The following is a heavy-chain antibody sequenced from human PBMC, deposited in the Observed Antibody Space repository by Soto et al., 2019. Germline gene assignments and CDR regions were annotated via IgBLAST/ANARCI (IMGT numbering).Heavy chain of an antibody. CDR2: IYYSGST. V-gene: IGHV4-59*08. Sequence: SETLSLTCTVSGGSISSYYWSWIRQPPGKGLEWIGYIYYSGSTNYNPSLKSRVTISVDTSKNQFSLKLSSVTAADTAVYYCARQTYSGSLGIFDYWGQGTLVTVSS. J-gene: IGHJ4*02. D-gene: IGHD1-26*01. CDR1: GGSISSYY. CDR3: ARQTYSGSLGIFDY.